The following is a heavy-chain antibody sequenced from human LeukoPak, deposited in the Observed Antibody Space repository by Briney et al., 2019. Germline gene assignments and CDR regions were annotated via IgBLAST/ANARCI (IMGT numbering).Heavy chain of an antibody. V-gene: IGHV1-69*13. J-gene: IGHJ3*02. Sequence: SVKVSCKASGGTFSSYAISWVRQAPGQGLEWMGGIIPIFGTANYAQKFQGRVTITADESTSTAYMELSSLRSEDTAVYYCARAASGGSYYGSGSYLSRQAIAFDIWGQGTMVTVSS. CDR3: ARAASGGSYYGSGSYLSRQAIAFDI. CDR1: GGTFSSYA. D-gene: IGHD3-10*01. CDR2: IIPIFGTA.